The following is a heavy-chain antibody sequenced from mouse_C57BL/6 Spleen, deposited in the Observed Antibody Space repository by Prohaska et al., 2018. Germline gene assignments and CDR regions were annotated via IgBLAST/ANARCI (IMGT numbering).Heavy chain of an antibody. CDR1: GFTFSSYA. V-gene: IGHV5-4*01. CDR3: ARDHGYYGSSPYAMDY. J-gene: IGHJ4*01. Sequence: GSGGGLVKPGGSLKLSCAASGFTFSSYAMSWVRQTPEKRLEWVATISDGGSYTYYPDNVKGRFTISRDNAKNNLYLQMSHLKSEDTAMYYCARDHGYYGSSPYAMDYWGQGTSVTVSS. D-gene: IGHD1-1*01. CDR2: ISDGGSYT.